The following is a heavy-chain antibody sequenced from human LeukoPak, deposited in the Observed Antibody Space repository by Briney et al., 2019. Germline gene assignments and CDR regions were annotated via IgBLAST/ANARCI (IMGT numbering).Heavy chain of an antibody. V-gene: IGHV4-59*01. Sequence: KPSETLSLTCTVSGGSISSYYWSWIRQPPGKGLEWIGYIYYSGSTNYNPSLKSRVTISVDTSKNQFSLKLSSVTAADTAVYYCARLLRNYDILTGYLYYYYMDVWGKGTTVTISS. CDR1: GGSISSYY. D-gene: IGHD3-9*01. CDR3: ARLLRNYDILTGYLYYYYMDV. J-gene: IGHJ6*03. CDR2: IYYSGST.